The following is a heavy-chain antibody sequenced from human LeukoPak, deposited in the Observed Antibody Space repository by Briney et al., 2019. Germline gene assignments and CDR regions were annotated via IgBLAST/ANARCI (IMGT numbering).Heavy chain of an antibody. V-gene: IGHV3-15*01. CDR3: TTDQFGGWYDY. Sequence: GGSLRLSCAASGFTSSNACMSWVRQAPGEGREGGGRINCETDGGTTDYAAPVKGRFTHSRDESKNTLYLQMNSLKTGDTAVYYCTTDQFGGWYDYWGQGSLVTVSS. D-gene: IGHD6-19*01. J-gene: IGHJ4*02. CDR2: INCETDGGTT. CDR1: GFTSSNAC.